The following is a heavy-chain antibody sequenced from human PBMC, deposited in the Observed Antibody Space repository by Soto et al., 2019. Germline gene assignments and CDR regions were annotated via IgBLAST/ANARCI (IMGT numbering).Heavy chain of an antibody. CDR2: IYWDDAK. CDR3: AHRVLRTVFGLVTTTAIYFDF. CDR1: GFSLTTSGVG. V-gene: IGHV2-5*02. D-gene: IGHD3-3*01. J-gene: IGHJ4*02. Sequence: QITLNESGPTQVKPRQTLTLTCTFSGFSLTTSGVGVGWIRQSPGKAPEWLALIYWDDAKRYSPSLKSRLTITKDPSKNQVVLTMADLDPVDTATYYCAHRVLRTVFGLVTTTAIYFDFWGQGTPVAVSS.